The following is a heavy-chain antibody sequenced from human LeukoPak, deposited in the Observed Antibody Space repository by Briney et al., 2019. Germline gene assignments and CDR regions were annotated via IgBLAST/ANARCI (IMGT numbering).Heavy chain of an antibody. CDR3: ARDWCSGGSCYSRNSPNWFDP. CDR2: ISAYNGNT. V-gene: IGHV1-18*01. Sequence: ASVKVSCKASGGTFSSYAISWVRQAPGQGLEWMGWISAYNGNTNYAQKVQGRVTMTTDTSTSTAYMELRSLRSDDTAVYYCARDWCSGGSCYSRNSPNWFDPWGQGTLVTVSS. J-gene: IGHJ5*02. D-gene: IGHD2-15*01. CDR1: GGTFSSYA.